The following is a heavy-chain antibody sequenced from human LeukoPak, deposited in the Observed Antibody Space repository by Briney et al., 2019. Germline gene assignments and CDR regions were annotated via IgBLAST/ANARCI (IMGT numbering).Heavy chain of an antibody. D-gene: IGHD2/OR15-2a*01. V-gene: IGHV3-30*04. CDR3: ARDIRVFIVRHYYYYGMDV. CDR1: GFTLSSYA. J-gene: IGHJ6*02. CDR2: ISYDGSNK. Sequence: GGSLRLSCAASGFTLSSYAMHWVRQAPGKGLEWVADISYDGSNKYYADSVKGRFTISRDNSKNTLYLQMNSLRAEDTAVYYCARDIRVFIVRHYYYYGMDVWGQGTTVTVSS.